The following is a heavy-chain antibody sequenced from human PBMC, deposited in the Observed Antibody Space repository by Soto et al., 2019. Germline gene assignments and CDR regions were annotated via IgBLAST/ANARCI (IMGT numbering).Heavy chain of an antibody. Sequence: ASVKVSCKASGYTFTSYGISWVRQAPGQGLEWMGWISAYNGNTNYAQKLQGRVTMTTDTSTNTAYMELRSLRSEDTAVYYCAKAVSYYDSSGYYAHFDYWGQGTLVTVSS. D-gene: IGHD3-22*01. J-gene: IGHJ4*02. CDR1: GYTFTSYG. CDR2: ISAYNGNT. CDR3: AKAVSYYDSSGYYAHFDY. V-gene: IGHV1-18*01.